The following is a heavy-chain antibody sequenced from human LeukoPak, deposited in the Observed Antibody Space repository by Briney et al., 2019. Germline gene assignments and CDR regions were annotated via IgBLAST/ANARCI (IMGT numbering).Heavy chain of an antibody. CDR2: ISRSSSYI. Sequence: AGGSLRLSCAASGFTFSSYSMNWVRQAPGKGLEWVSSISRSSSYIYYADSVKDRFTISRDNAKNSLYLQMKSLRAEETAVYYWSRHSSGWPFDYWRQGTLLTVSS. V-gene: IGHV3-21*01. CDR3: SRHSSGWPFDY. CDR1: GFTFSSYS. D-gene: IGHD6-19*01. J-gene: IGHJ4*02.